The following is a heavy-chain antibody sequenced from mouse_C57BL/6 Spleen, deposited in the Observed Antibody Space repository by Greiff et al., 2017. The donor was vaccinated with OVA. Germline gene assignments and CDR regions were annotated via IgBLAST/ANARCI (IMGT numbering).Heavy chain of an antibody. J-gene: IGHJ3*01. Sequence: LQESGPGLVAPSQSLSITCTVSGFSLTSYGVHWVRQPPGKGLEWLVVIWSDGSTTYNSALKSRLSISKDNSKSQVFLKMNSLQTDDTAMYYCARDYGNYAAWFAYWGQGTLVTVSA. D-gene: IGHD2-1*01. CDR2: IWSDGST. CDR3: ARDYGNYAAWFAY. CDR1: GFSLTSYG. V-gene: IGHV2-6*03.